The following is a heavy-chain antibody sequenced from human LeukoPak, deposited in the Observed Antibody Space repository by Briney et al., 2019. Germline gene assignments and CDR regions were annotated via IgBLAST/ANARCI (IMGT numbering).Heavy chain of an antibody. Sequence: GAPRLPFAAAGFTFRWQGMHWVRQAPGQGLEWVAVIWYDGSNKYYADSVKGRFTISRDNSKNTLYLQMNSLRAEDTAVYYCARDSSMATIDYWGQGTLVTVSS. CDR3: ARDSSMATIDY. CDR2: IWYDGSNK. CDR1: GFTFRWQG. V-gene: IGHV3-33*08. J-gene: IGHJ4*02. D-gene: IGHD5-12*01.